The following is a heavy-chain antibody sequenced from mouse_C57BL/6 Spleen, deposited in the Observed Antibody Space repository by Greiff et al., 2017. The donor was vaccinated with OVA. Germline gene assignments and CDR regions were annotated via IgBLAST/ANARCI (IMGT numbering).Heavy chain of an antibody. V-gene: IGHV1-66*01. Sequence: QVQLKQSGPELVKPGASVKISCKASGYSFTSYYIHWVKQRPGQGLEWIGWIYPGSGNTKYNEKFKGKATLTADTSSSTAYMQLSSLTSEDSAVYYCARWLGAMDYWGQGTSVTVSS. J-gene: IGHJ4*01. CDR2: IYPGSGNT. CDR3: ARWLGAMDY. D-gene: IGHD2-2*01. CDR1: GYSFTSYY.